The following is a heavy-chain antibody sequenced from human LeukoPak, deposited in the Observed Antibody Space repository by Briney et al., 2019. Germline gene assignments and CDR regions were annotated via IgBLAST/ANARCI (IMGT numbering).Heavy chain of an antibody. V-gene: IGHV3-23*01. CDR1: GFTFSSYA. CDR2: ISSTGGST. CDR3: ARDLYDLRSGYYGPGDY. D-gene: IGHD3-3*01. J-gene: IGHJ4*02. Sequence: PGGSLRLSCAGSGFTFSSYAMSWVRQAPGKGLEWVSVISSTGGSTFYADSVKGRFTISRDNSKSTMFLQMNSLRAEDTAVYYCARDLYDLRSGYYGPGDYWGQGTLVTVSS.